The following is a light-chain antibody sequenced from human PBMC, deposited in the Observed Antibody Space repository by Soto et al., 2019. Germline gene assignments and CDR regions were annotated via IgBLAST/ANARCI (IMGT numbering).Light chain of an antibody. Sequence: QSVLTQPASVSGSPGQSITISCTGTSSVVGRYNIVSWYQQHPGKAPKLMIYEGSKRPSGVSNRFSGSKSGNTASLTISGLQAEDEADYYCCSYAGSSTYVFGNGTKVTVL. CDR1: SSVVGRYNI. J-gene: IGLJ1*01. V-gene: IGLV2-23*01. CDR2: EGS. CDR3: CSYAGSSTYV.